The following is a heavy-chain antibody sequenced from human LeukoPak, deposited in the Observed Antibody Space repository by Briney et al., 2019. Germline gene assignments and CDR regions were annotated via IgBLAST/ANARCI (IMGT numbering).Heavy chain of an antibody. J-gene: IGHJ3*02. V-gene: IGHV3-20*04. Sequence: TGGSLRLSCAASGFTFDDNGMSWVRQAPGKGLEWVSGINGNGGSTGYADSVKGRFTISRDNSKNTLYLQMNSLRAADTAVYYCARGGSSDAFDIWGQGTMVTVSS. D-gene: IGHD2-15*01. CDR3: ARGGSSDAFDI. CDR1: GFTFDDNG. CDR2: INGNGGST.